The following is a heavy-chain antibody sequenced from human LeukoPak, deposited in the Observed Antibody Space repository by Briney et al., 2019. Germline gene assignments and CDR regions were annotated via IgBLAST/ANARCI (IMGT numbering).Heavy chain of an antibody. D-gene: IGHD3-10*01. Sequence: GGSPRLSCAASGNYWMHWVRQVPGKGLVWVSHINSDGSWTSYADSVKGRFTISKDNAKNTVYLQMNSLRAEDTAVYYCAKEGSTGDFDLWGRGTLVTVSS. CDR1: GNYW. CDR2: INSDGSWT. V-gene: IGHV3-74*01. J-gene: IGHJ2*01. CDR3: AKEGSTGDFDL.